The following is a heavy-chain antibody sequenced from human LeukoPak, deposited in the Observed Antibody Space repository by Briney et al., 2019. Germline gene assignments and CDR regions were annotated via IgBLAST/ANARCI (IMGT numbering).Heavy chain of an antibody. V-gene: IGHV3-30*02. CDR3: AKDRGSGYYCPNFDY. Sequence: GGSLRLSCAASGCTFSSYGMHWVRQAPGKGLEWVAFIRYDGSKKYYADSVKGRFTISRDNSKNTLYLQMNSLRAEDTAVYYCAKDRGSGYYCPNFDYWGQGTRVTVSS. CDR2: IRYDGSKK. D-gene: IGHD3-22*01. J-gene: IGHJ4*02. CDR1: GCTFSSYG.